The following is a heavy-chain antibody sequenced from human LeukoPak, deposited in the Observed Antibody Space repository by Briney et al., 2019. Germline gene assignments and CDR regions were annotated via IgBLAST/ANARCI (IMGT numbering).Heavy chain of an antibody. J-gene: IGHJ5*02. CDR3: ATAKYDYGDPVGWFDP. V-gene: IGHV3-23*01. Sequence: PGGSLRLSCAASGFTFSTSAMTWVRQAPGKGLEWVSGIISTGTTYYSDSVRGGFTISRDNSKNTLYLLMTSLRVEDTAVYYCATAKYDYGDPVGWFDPWGPGTLVTVSS. D-gene: IGHD4-17*01. CDR1: GFTFSTSA. CDR2: IISTGTT.